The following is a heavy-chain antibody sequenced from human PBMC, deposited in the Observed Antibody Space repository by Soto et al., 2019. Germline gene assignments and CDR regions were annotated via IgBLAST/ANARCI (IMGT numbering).Heavy chain of an antibody. J-gene: IGHJ5*02. CDR2: IIPIFGTA. V-gene: IGHV1-69*13. Sequence: GASVKVCCKASGGTFSSYAISWVRQDPGQGLEWMGGIIPIFGTANYAQKFQGRVTITADESTSTAYMELSSLRSEDTAVYYCARGPDSYYDSSGYYQFSPFDPWGQGTLVTVS. CDR3: ARGPDSYYDSSGYYQFSPFDP. CDR1: GGTFSSYA. D-gene: IGHD3-22*01.